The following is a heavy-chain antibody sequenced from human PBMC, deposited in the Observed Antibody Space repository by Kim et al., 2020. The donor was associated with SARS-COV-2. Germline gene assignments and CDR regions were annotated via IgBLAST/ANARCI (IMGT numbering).Heavy chain of an antibody. V-gene: IGHV3-11*06. D-gene: IGHD1-26*01. CDR3: SVRPAGIVGATGGWFDP. Sequence: VKGRFTISRDNTKHSLYLQMNSLRAEDTAVYYCSVRPAGIVGATGGWFDPWGQGTLVTVSS. J-gene: IGHJ5*02.